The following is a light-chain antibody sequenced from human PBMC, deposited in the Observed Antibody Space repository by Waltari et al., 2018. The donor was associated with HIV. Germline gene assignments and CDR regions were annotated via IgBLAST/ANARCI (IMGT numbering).Light chain of an antibody. CDR1: SSDIGGYNF. J-gene: IGLJ2*01. CDR2: EVS. CDR3: SSYTGSSTYVV. V-gene: IGLV2-14*01. Sequence: QSALTPPASVSGSPGQSITISCAGTSSDIGGYNFISWYQQHPGKAPKLMIYEVSNRPSGVSNRFSGSKSGNTASLTVSGLQAEDEADYFCSSYTGSSTYVVFGGGTKLTVL.